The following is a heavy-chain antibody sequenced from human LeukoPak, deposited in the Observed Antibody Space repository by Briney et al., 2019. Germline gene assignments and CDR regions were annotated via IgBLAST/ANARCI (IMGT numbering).Heavy chain of an antibody. CDR1: GGSISSGGYY. CDR3: ARDFTNPYGDPGY. J-gene: IGHJ4*02. D-gene: IGHD4-17*01. V-gene: IGHV4-31*03. Sequence: SQTLSLTCTVSGGSISSGGYYWSWIRQHPGKGLEWIGYIYYSGSTYYNPSLKSRVTISVDTSKNQFSLKLSSVTAADTAVYYCARDFTNPYGDPGYWGQGTLVTVSS. CDR2: IYYSGST.